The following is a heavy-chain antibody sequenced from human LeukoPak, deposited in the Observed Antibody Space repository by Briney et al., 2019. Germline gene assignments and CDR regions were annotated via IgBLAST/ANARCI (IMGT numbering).Heavy chain of an antibody. CDR1: GYTFTSYG. J-gene: IGHJ6*03. D-gene: IGHD1-7*01. V-gene: IGHV1-18*01. Sequence: GASVKVSCKASGYTFTSYGISWVRQAPGQGLEWMGWISAYNGNTNYAQKLQGRVTMTTDTSTSTAYMELRSLRSDDTAVYYCATGTRSNYYYYMDVWGKGTTVTVSS. CDR3: ATGTRSNYYYYMDV. CDR2: ISAYNGNT.